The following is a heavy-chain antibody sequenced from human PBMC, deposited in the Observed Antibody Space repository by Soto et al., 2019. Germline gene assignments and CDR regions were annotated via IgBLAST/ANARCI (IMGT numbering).Heavy chain of an antibody. D-gene: IGHD3-10*01. CDR2: INHSGST. CDR3: ARGSTVRGAPRGGMDV. Sequence: SETLSLTCAVYGGSFSGYYWSWIRQPPGKGLEWIGEINHSGSTNYNPSLKSRVTISVDTSKNQFSLKLSSVTAADTAVYYCARGSTVRGAPRGGMDVWGQGTTVTVSS. CDR1: GGSFSGYY. J-gene: IGHJ6*02. V-gene: IGHV4-34*01.